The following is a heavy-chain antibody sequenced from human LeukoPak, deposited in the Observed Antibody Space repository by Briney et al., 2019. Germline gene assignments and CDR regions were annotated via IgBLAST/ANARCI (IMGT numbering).Heavy chain of an antibody. CDR2: IIPIFGIA. CDR3: ARLSGVGYCSGGSCSNNWFDP. CDR1: GGTVSSYA. J-gene: IGHJ5*02. V-gene: IGHV1-69*04. D-gene: IGHD2-15*01. Sequence: SVKVSCKASGGTVSSYAISWVRQAHGQGLEWMGRIIPIFGIANYAQKFQGRVTITADKSTSTAYMELSSLRSEDTAVYYCARLSGVGYCSGGSCSNNWFDPWGQGTLVTVSS.